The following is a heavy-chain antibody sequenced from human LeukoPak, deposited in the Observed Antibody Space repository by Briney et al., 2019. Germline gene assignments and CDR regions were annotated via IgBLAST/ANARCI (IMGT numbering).Heavy chain of an antibody. J-gene: IGHJ4*02. V-gene: IGHV3-7*01. CDR2: INQDGSEK. Sequence: GGSLRLSRAASGFTFSSYWMSWVRQAPGKGLERVANINQDGSEKYYVDSVKGRFTISRDSAKNSLYLQMNSLRAEDTAVYFCARGTTDLDYWGQGTLVTVSS. CDR3: ARGTTDLDY. CDR1: GFTFSSYW. D-gene: IGHD1-1*01.